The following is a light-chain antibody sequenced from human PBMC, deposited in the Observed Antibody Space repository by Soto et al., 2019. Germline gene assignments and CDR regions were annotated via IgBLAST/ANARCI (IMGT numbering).Light chain of an antibody. V-gene: IGKV1-5*01. Sequence: DTQLTQSPSTLSGSIGDTVTITCLASRSVSSWVAWYQQKPGKAPKLLISDASDLERGVPSRFSGKGSGTEFTLTISSLQPEDFATYYCQQYDNYDITFGQGTRLEI. CDR2: DAS. CDR1: RSVSSW. J-gene: IGKJ5*01. CDR3: QQYDNYDIT.